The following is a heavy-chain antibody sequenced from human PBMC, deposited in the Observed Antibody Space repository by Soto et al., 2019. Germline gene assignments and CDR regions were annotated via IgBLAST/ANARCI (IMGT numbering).Heavy chain of an antibody. V-gene: IGHV4-31*03. CDR2: IYYTGGT. CDR1: GDPINSGGYY. D-gene: IGHD3-3*01. CDR3: ARGPGAFPGGYSTFDF. Sequence: SETLSLTCTVSGDPINSGGYYWTWIRQHPGKGLEWIGNIYYTGGTFYNPSLESRISISVDTSTNQFSLRLSSVTAADTAVHYCARGPGAFPGGYSTFDFWRQGTMVTVSS. J-gene: IGHJ4*02.